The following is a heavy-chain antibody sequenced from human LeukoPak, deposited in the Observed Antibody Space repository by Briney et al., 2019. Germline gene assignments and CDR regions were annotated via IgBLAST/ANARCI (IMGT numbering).Heavy chain of an antibody. J-gene: IGHJ4*02. CDR1: GYSISSGYY. CDR2: FYDSGNT. V-gene: IGHV4-38-2*02. D-gene: IGHD5-12*01. CDR3: ARDSGYGFYRFDY. Sequence: SETLSLTCTVSGYSISSGYYWGWTRQPPGKGLEWIGSFYDSGNTNYNPSLKSRVTMSVDTSKNQFSLKLSSVTVADTAMYYCARDSGYGFYRFDYWGQGTLVTVSS.